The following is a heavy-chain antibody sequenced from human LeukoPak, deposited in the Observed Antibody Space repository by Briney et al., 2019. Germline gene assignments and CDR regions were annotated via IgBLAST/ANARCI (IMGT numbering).Heavy chain of an antibody. CDR1: GLTFSSYA. V-gene: IGHV3-23*01. CDR2: ISGSGDNT. J-gene: IGHJ6*02. Sequence: GGSLRLSCAASGLTFSSYAMSWVRQAPGKGLEWVSVISGSGDNTYYADSVKGRFTISRDNAKNSLYLQMNSLRAEDTAVYYCARERVNPFDYGMDVWGQGTTVTVSS. CDR3: ARERVNPFDYGMDV.